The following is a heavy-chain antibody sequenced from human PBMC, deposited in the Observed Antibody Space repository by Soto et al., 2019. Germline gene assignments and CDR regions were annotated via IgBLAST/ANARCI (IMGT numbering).Heavy chain of an antibody. CDR3: ARGSIVVVPAVIVESYYYYGMDV. CDR2: IIPIFGTA. Sequence: QVQLVQSGAEVKKPGSSVKVSCTASGGTFSSYAISWVRQAPGQGLEWMGGIIPIFGTANYAQQFQGRVTITADKSTSRAYMELSSLRSEDTAVYYCARGSIVVVPAVIVESYYYYGMDVWGQGTTVTVSS. CDR1: GGTFSSYA. J-gene: IGHJ6*02. V-gene: IGHV1-69*06. D-gene: IGHD2-2*02.